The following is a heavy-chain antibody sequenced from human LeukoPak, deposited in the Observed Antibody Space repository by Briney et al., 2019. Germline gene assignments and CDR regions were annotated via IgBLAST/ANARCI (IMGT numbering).Heavy chain of an antibody. CDR1: GFTFDDYA. Sequence: GGSLRLSCAASGFTFDDYAMHWVRQAPGKGLEWVSGISWNSGSIGYADSVKGRFTISRDNAKNSLYLQMNSLRAEDTALYYCAKDPTRGVAAAWDYWGQGTLVTVSS. V-gene: IGHV3-9*01. D-gene: IGHD6-13*01. CDR2: ISWNSGSI. J-gene: IGHJ4*02. CDR3: AKDPTRGVAAAWDY.